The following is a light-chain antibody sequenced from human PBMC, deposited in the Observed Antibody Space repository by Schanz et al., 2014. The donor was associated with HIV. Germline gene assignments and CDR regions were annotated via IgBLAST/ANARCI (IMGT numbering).Light chain of an antibody. CDR3: QQYNNWPPMYT. CDR1: QSVSSN. J-gene: IGKJ2*01. CDR2: GAS. Sequence: DIVMTQSPVTLSVSPGESATLSCRASQSVSSNLAWYQQKPGQAPRLLIYGASTRATGIPARFSGSGSGTEFTLTISSLQSEDFAVYYCQQYNNWPPMYTFGQGTKLEIK. V-gene: IGKV3-15*01.